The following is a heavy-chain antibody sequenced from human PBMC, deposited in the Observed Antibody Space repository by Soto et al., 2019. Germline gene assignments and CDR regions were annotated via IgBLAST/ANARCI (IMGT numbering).Heavy chain of an antibody. CDR1: GYSFGRYG. CDR2: ISGFNGKT. D-gene: IGHD2-15*01. J-gene: IGHJ5*02. Sequence: ASVKVSCKTSGYSFGRYGVSWVRQAPGQGLEWLGWISGFNGKTEYSQTLRDRVTLTTDTSTGTAYLELRRLKSDDTAIYYCARDRNYFGPAVLNCLDRWG. V-gene: IGHV1-18*01. CDR3: ARDRNYFGPAVLNCLDR.